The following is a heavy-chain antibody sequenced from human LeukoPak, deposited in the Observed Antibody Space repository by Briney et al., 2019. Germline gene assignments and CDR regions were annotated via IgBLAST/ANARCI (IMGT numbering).Heavy chain of an antibody. CDR2: MNPNSGNT. V-gene: IGHV1-8*02. CDR1: GYTFTAYY. CDR3: VRTIAAAGHFDY. Sequence: ASVKVSCKASGYTFTAYYMHWVRQATGQGLEWMGWMNPNSGNTGYAQKFQGRVTMTRNTSISTAYMELSSLRSEDTAVYYCVRTIAAAGHFDYWGQGTLVTVSS. J-gene: IGHJ4*02. D-gene: IGHD6-13*01.